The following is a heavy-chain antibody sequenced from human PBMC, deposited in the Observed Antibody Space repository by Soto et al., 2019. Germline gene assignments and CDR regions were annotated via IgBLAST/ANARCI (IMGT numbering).Heavy chain of an antibody. V-gene: IGHV1-69*01. CDR3: ASGYSSGLFDY. CDR2: IIPIFGTA. D-gene: IGHD6-19*01. Sequence: QVQLVQSGAEVKKPGSSVKVSCKASGGTFSSHEISWVQQAPGQGLEWMGGIIPIFGTANYAQKFQGRVMIAADESTITAYMELSSLRSEDTAVYYCASGYSSGLFDYWGQGTLVTVSS. J-gene: IGHJ4*02. CDR1: GGTFSSHE.